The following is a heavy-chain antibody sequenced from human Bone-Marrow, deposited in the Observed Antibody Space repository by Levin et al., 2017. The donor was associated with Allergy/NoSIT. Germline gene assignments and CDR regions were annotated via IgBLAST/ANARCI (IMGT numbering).Heavy chain of an antibody. Sequence: GASVKVSCKASGRTFSSYGITWVRQAPGQGLEWVGGIIPLFGTSHYAQRFQGRATMTADESTTTAYMELRGLTSDDTAVYYCARGDSLLEWFVHADKWGQGTLVTVSS. CDR3: ARGDSLLEWFVHADK. CDR2: IIPLFGTS. D-gene: IGHD3-3*01. CDR1: GRTFSSYG. J-gene: IGHJ4*02. V-gene: IGHV1-69*13.